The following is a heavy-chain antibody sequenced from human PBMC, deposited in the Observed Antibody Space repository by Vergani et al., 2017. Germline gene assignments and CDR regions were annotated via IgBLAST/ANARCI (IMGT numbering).Heavy chain of an antibody. Sequence: QVQLVESGGGVVQPGGSLRLSCAASGFTFTNYGMHWVRQAPGKGLEWVAFTRYDGIVEYYGDSVRGRFTISRDNSKNTLYLQMNSLKTEDTAVYYCTTPTKWELRYYFDYWGQGTLVTVSS. CDR2: TRYDGIVE. V-gene: IGHV3-30*02. J-gene: IGHJ4*02. CDR3: TTPTKWELRYYFDY. D-gene: IGHD3-9*01. CDR1: GFTFTNYG.